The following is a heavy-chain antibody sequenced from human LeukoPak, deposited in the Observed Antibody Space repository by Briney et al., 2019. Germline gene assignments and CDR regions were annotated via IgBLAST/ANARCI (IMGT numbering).Heavy chain of an antibody. CDR2: MNPNSGNT. J-gene: IGHJ4*02. V-gene: IGHV1-8*01. D-gene: IGHD2-15*01. CDR3: ARECSGGSCYEDDY. Sequence: ASVKVSCKASGYTLTSHEINWVRQATGQGLEWMGWMNPNSGNTGYAQKFQGRVTMTRNTSISTAYMELSSLSSEDTAVYYCARECSGGSCYEDDYWGQGTLVTVSS. CDR1: GYTLTSHE.